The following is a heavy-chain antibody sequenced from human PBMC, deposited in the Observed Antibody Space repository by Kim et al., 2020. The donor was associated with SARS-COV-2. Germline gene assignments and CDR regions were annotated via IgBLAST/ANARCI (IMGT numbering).Heavy chain of an antibody. CDR1: GGSFSGYY. CDR2: INHSGST. CDR3: ARVYYYGSEQKDGWYFDL. Sequence: SETLSLTCAVYGGSFSGYYWSWIRQPPGKGLEWIGEINHSGSTNYNPSLKSRVTISVDTSKNQFSLKLSSVTAADTAVYYCARVYYYGSEQKDGWYFDLWGRGTLVTVSS. D-gene: IGHD3-10*01. V-gene: IGHV4-34*01. J-gene: IGHJ2*01.